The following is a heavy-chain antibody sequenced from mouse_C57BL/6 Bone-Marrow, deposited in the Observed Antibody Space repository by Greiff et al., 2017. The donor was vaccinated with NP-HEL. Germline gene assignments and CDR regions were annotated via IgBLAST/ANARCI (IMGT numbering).Heavy chain of an antibody. J-gene: IGHJ2*01. Sequence: QVQLQQPGAELVKPGASVKLSCKASGYTFTSYWMHWVKQRPGQGLEWIGMIHPNSGSTNYNEKFKSKATLTVDKSSSTYYMQLSSLTAEDSAVYYCANSITTVVATDYFDYWGQGTTLTVSS. D-gene: IGHD1-1*01. CDR2: IHPNSGST. V-gene: IGHV1-64*01. CDR3: ANSITTVVATDYFDY. CDR1: GYTFTSYW.